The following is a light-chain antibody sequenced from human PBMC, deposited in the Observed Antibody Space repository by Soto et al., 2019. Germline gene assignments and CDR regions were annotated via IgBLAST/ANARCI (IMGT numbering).Light chain of an antibody. CDR2: KAY. CDR1: QSISSW. V-gene: IGKV1-5*03. Sequence: DIQMTQSPSTLSASVGDRFTVTCRDSQSISSWLPWYQQKPGKAPKLLIYKAYTLRSGVPSRFRGSGSGTEFTLTISSLQPEDFATYYCQQLNSYPLTFGQGTKVDIK. J-gene: IGKJ1*01. CDR3: QQLNSYPLT.